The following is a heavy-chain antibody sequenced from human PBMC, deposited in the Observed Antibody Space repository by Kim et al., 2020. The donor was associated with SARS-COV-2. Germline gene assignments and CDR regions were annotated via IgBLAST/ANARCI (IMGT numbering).Heavy chain of an antibody. V-gene: IGHV3-74*01. CDR3: ARGTVHSGMDV. Sequence: GGSPRLCCAASGFTLSGHWMNWVRQAPGKGLLWVSRMSSDGSTTHYADSVKGRFVISRDNAKNTLYLQMNSLRAEDTAVYYCARGTVHSGMDVWGQGTTVTVSS. J-gene: IGHJ6*02. D-gene: IGHD1-1*01. CDR1: GFTLSGHW. CDR2: MSSDGSTT.